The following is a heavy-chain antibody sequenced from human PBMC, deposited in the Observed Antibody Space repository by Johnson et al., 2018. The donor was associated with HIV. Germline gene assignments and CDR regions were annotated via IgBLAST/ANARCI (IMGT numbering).Heavy chain of an antibody. CDR1: GFTFSSYA. D-gene: IGHD1-26*01. J-gene: IGHJ3*02. Sequence: QVQLVESGGGVVQPGRSLRLSCAASGFTFSSYAMHWVRQAPGKGLEWVAVISYDGSNKYYADSVKGRFTISRDNSKNTLYLQMNSLRAEDTAVYYCARYGISFVGATTVKWAFDIWGQGTMVMVSS. CDR3: ARYGISFVGATTVKWAFDI. V-gene: IGHV3-30-3*01. CDR2: ISYDGSNK.